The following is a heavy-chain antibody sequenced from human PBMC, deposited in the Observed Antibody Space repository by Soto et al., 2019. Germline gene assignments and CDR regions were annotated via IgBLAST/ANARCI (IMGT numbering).Heavy chain of an antibody. V-gene: IGHV4-59*01. CDR2: IYHSGST. Sequence: QVQLQESGPGLVKPSETLSLTCTVSGGSISSYYWSWIRQPPGKGLEWIGSIYHSGSTNYSPSLKSRVTISVDTSKIKFSLKLSSVTAADTAVYYCARSYGDYVFDYWGQGTLVTVSS. CDR3: ARSYGDYVFDY. D-gene: IGHD4-17*01. CDR1: GGSISSYY. J-gene: IGHJ4*02.